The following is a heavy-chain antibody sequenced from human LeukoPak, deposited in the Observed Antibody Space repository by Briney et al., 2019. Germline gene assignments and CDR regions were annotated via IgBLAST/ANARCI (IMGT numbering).Heavy chain of an antibody. CDR3: ARALNYVWGSYRYPYYFDY. D-gene: IGHD3-16*02. CDR2: ISSGGSTI. V-gene: IGHV3-48*03. Sequence: PGGSLRLSCAASGFTFSSYAMSWVRQAPGKGLEWVSYISSGGSTIYYADSVKGRFTISRDNAKNSLYLQMNSLRAEDTAVYYCARALNYVWGSYRYPYYFDYWGQGTLVTVSS. J-gene: IGHJ4*02. CDR1: GFTFSSYA.